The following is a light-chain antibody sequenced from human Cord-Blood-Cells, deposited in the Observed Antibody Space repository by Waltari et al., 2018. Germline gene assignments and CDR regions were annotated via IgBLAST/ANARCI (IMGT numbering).Light chain of an antibody. CDR1: QLGVHS. Sequence: SYELTQPPSVSVSPGQTASITCSGDQLGVHSACWYQQKPGQSPVLVISQDTKRPSGIPERFSGSNSGNTATLTISGTQAMDEADYYCQAWDSSTWVFGGGTKLTVL. CDR2: QDT. J-gene: IGLJ3*02. V-gene: IGLV3-1*01. CDR3: QAWDSSTWV.